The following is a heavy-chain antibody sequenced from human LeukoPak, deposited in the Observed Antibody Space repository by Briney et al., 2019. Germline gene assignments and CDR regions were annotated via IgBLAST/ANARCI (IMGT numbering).Heavy chain of an antibody. Sequence: GGPLRLSCAASGFTFSSYSMNWVRQAPGKGLEWVSSISSSSSYIYYADSVKGRFTISRDNAKNSLYLQMNSLRAEDTAVYYCARAPPSMVRGVIKHTYYFDYWGQGTLVTVSS. V-gene: IGHV3-21*01. J-gene: IGHJ4*02. CDR3: ARAPPSMVRGVIKHTYYFDY. CDR2: ISSSSSYI. CDR1: GFTFSSYS. D-gene: IGHD3-10*01.